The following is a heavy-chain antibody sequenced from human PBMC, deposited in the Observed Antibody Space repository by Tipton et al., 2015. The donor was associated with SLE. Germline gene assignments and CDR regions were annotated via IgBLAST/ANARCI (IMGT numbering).Heavy chain of an antibody. Sequence: PGLVKPSETLSLSCAVYGESFSGYYWTWIRQPPGKGLEWIGYIYYSRHTNYNPSLESRVTISIDTSKNQLSLKLTSVTAADTAVYYCARGSVVADDYWGQGTLVTVSS. CDR3: ARGSVVADDY. D-gene: IGHD2-15*01. CDR1: GESFSGYY. CDR2: IYYSRHT. V-gene: IGHV4-59*01. J-gene: IGHJ4*01.